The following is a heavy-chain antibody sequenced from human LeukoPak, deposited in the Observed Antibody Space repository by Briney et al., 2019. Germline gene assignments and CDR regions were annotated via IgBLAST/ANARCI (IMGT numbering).Heavy chain of an antibody. Sequence: SETLSLTCTVSGYSISSGYYWGWIRQPPGKGLEWTGSIDHSGSTYYNPSLKSRITISLDTSKNQFSLNLSSVAAADTAVYYCARDSALAQAVMFDYWGQGTLVTVSS. CDR1: GYSISSGYY. D-gene: IGHD6-19*01. CDR2: IDHSGST. J-gene: IGHJ4*02. CDR3: ARDSALAQAVMFDY. V-gene: IGHV4-38-2*02.